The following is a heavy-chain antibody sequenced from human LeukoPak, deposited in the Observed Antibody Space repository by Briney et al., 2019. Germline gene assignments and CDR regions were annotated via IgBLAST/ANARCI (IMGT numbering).Heavy chain of an antibody. V-gene: IGHV3-30-3*01. CDR2: ISYDGSNK. CDR1: GFTFSSYV. D-gene: IGHD3-10*01. CDR3: AKDYYGSGSSSCGMDV. J-gene: IGHJ6*02. Sequence: GGSLRLSCTASGFTFSSYVIHWVRQAPGKGLEWVAMISYDGSNKYYADSVKGRFTISRDNSKNTLYLQMNSLETEDTAVYYCAKDYYGSGSSSCGMDVWGQGTTVTVSS.